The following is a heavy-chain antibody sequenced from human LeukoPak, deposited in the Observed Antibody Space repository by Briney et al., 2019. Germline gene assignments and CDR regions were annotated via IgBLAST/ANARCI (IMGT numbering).Heavy chain of an antibody. Sequence: GGSLRLSCAASGFTFSSYSMNWVRQAPGKGLEWVSSISSSSSYIYYADSVKGRFTISRDNAKNSLYLQMNSLRAEDTAVYYCARQGQQWLASYFDYWGQGTLVTVSS. CDR1: GFTFSSYS. CDR3: ARQGQQWLASYFDY. D-gene: IGHD6-19*01. J-gene: IGHJ4*02. V-gene: IGHV3-21*01. CDR2: ISSSSSYI.